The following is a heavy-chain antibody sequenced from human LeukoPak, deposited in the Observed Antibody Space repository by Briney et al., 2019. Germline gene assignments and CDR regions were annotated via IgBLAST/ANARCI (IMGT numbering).Heavy chain of an antibody. V-gene: IGHV4-59*01. CDR2: IYYSGST. CDR1: GGSISSYY. D-gene: IGHD2-2*01. CDR3: ARVSDCSSTSCYQWAFDI. J-gene: IGHJ3*02. Sequence: SETLSLTCTVSGGSISSYYWSWIRQPPGQGLEWIGYIYYSGSTNYNPSLKSRVTISVDTSKNQFSLKLSSVTAADTAVYYCARVSDCSSTSCYQWAFDIWGQGTMVTVSS.